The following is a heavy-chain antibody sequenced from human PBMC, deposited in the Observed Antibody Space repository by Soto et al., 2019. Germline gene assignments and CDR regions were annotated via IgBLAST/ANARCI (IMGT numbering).Heavy chain of an antibody. D-gene: IGHD5-18*01. V-gene: IGHV5-51*01. J-gene: IGHJ4*02. Sequence: GESLKISCKGSGYSFVSYWIAWVRQMPGKGLEWMGSIYPGDSDTTYSASIQGQVTISADKSSTTVYLQWNTLKASDTAMYYCAKTDGYEVEYWGQGTQVTVSS. CDR2: IYPGDSDT. CDR1: GYSFVSYW. CDR3: AKTDGYEVEY.